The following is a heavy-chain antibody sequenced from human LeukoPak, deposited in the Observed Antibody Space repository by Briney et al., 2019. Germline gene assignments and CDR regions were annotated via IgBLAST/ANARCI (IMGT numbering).Heavy chain of an antibody. D-gene: IGHD3-10*01. CDR3: ASYRGSDIDY. CDR1: SGSINNKLHY. CDR2: IYYSGTT. V-gene: IGHV4-39*01. J-gene: IGHJ4*02. Sequence: SETLSLTRTVSSGSINNKLHYWGWIRQPPGRGPEWNATIYYSGTTFYNPSLKSRVTISVDTSKNQFSLKLSSVTAADTAVYYCASYRGSDIDYWGQGALVTVSS.